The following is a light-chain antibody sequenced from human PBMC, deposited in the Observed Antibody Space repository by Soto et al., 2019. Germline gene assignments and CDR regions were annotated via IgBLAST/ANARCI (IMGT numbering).Light chain of an antibody. Sequence: DVQMTQSPSSLSASIGDRVTITCRASPNVGKYLNWYQQKPGKAPNVLIHAASTLRSVVPLRFSGSGSGTEFTLTISSLQPEDSGTYYCQQIYVTPLTFGGGTRLEV. CDR2: AAS. CDR3: QQIYVTPLT. V-gene: IGKV1-39*01. J-gene: IGKJ4*01. CDR1: PNVGKY.